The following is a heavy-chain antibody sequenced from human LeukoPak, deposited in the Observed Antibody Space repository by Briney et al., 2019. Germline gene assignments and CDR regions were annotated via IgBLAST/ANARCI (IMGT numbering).Heavy chain of an antibody. D-gene: IGHD3-22*01. Sequence: GGSLRLSCAASGFTFSSYSMNWVRQAPGKGLEGVSSISSSSSYIYLADSVKGRFTISRDNAKNSLYLQMNSLRAEDTAVYYCAREYYYDSSGYDLNYFDYWGQGTLVTVSS. CDR2: ISSSSSYI. CDR3: AREYYYDSSGYDLNYFDY. V-gene: IGHV3-21*01. J-gene: IGHJ4*02. CDR1: GFTFSSYS.